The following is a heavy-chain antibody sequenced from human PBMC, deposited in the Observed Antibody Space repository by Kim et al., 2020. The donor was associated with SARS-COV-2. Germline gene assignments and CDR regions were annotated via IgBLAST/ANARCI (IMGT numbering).Heavy chain of an antibody. D-gene: IGHD3-3*01. V-gene: IGHV3-30*07. J-gene: IGHJ4*02. CDR3: ARDLGMGSYFEY. Sequence: SMEGRFTISRDNSKYTLYLQMNSGRVEDTAVYYCARDLGMGSYFEYWGQGALVIVSS.